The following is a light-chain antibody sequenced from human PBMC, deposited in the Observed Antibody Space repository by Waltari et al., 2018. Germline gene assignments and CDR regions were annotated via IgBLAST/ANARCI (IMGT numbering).Light chain of an antibody. CDR1: SSNIGSNT. Sequence: QSVLTQPPSASGTPGQRVTISCSASSSNIGSNTLNWYQQLPGTAPKLLIYSNNQRPSGVPDRFSGSKSGTSASLAISGLQSEDEADYYCAAWDDSLNGLYVFGTGTKVTVL. CDR3: AAWDDSLNGLYV. J-gene: IGLJ1*01. CDR2: SNN. V-gene: IGLV1-44*01.